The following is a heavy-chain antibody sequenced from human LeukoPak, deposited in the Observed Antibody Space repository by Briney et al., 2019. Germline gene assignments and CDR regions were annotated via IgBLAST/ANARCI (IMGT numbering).Heavy chain of an antibody. CDR2: IRYDGSNK. CDR3: AKGSITAAGTSFFDY. D-gene: IGHD6-13*01. V-gene: IGHV3-30*02. J-gene: IGHJ4*02. CDR1: GFTFSSYG. Sequence: PGGSLRLSCAASGFTFSSYGMHWVRQAPGKGLEWVTFIRYDGSNKYYADSVKGRFTISRDNSKNTLYLQMNSLRAEDTAVYYCAKGSITAAGTSFFDYWGQGSLVTVSS.